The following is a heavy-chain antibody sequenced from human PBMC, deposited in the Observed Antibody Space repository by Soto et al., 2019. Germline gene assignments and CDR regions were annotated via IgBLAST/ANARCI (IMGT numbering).Heavy chain of an antibody. Sequence: QVQLVQSGAEVKKPGSSVKVSCKASGGTFSSYAISWVRQAPGQGLEWMGGIIPIFGTANYAQKFQGRVTITADEPTSTAYMELSRLRTEDTAVYYCASGGYCSGGSCYPYIEYWGQGTLVTVSS. CDR3: ASGGYCSGGSCYPYIEY. CDR1: GGTFSSYA. J-gene: IGHJ4*02. D-gene: IGHD2-15*01. V-gene: IGHV1-69*01. CDR2: IIPIFGTA.